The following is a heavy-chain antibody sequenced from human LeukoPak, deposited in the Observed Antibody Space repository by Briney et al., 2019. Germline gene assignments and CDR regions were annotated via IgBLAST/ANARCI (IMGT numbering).Heavy chain of an antibody. D-gene: IGHD5-12*01. CDR1: GGSISSSNW. Sequence: PSRTPSLTRAVSGGSISSSNWWSWVRPPPGKGPEWIGEIYHSGSTNYNPSLKSRVTISVDKSRSQFSLKLSSGTAADTAVYYCARSAGATDLWGRGTLVTVSS. CDR2: IYHSGST. V-gene: IGHV4-4*02. CDR3: ARSAGATDL. J-gene: IGHJ2*01.